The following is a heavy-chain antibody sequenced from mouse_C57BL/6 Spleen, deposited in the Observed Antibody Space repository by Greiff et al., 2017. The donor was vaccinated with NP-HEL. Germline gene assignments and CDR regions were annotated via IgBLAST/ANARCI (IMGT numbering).Heavy chain of an antibody. CDR1: GFSLTSYG. J-gene: IGHJ3*01. CDR2: IWSGGST. Sequence: VKLMESGPGLVQPSQSLSITCTVSGFSLTSYGVHWVRQSPGKGLEWLGVIWSGGSTDYNAAFISRLSISKDNSKSQVFFKMNSLQADDTAIYYCARSAYYSNPWFAYWGQGTLVTVSA. V-gene: IGHV2-2*01. D-gene: IGHD2-5*01. CDR3: ARSAYYSNPWFAY.